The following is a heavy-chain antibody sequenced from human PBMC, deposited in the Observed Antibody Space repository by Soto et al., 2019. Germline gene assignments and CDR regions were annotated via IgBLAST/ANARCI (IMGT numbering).Heavy chain of an antibody. J-gene: IGHJ4*02. CDR3: ARDAGGGSYLAY. CDR1: GYTFTNYG. Sequence: QVQLVQSGGEVKKPGASVKVSCKPSGYTFTNYGIGWVRQAPGQGLEWMGWISAFNGNTKYAQKFQGRVTLTTDTSTSTAYMELRSLRYDDTAVYYCARDAGGGSYLAYWGQGTLVTVSS. D-gene: IGHD1-26*01. CDR2: ISAFNGNT. V-gene: IGHV1-18*01.